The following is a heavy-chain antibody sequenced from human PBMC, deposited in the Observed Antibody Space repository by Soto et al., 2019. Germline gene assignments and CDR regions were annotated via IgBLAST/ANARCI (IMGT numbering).Heavy chain of an antibody. CDR3: ARNIPVTTLGY. CDR2: IYSGGDT. D-gene: IGHD4-17*01. V-gene: IGHV3-66*01. Sequence: EVQLVESGGGLVQPGGYLRLSCAASGFSVSNNYMSWVRQAPGTGLECVSLIYSGGDTYHVDSVKGRFSISRDSSKNTLYLQMNSLRTEDSAVYYCARNIPVTTLGYWGQGTVVTVAS. J-gene: IGHJ4*02. CDR1: GFSVSNNY.